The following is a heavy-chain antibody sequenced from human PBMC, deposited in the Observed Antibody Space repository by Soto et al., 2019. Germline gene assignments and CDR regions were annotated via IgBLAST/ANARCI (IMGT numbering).Heavy chain of an antibody. J-gene: IGHJ4*02. CDR1: GYTFTSYY. D-gene: IGHD6-13*01. Sequence: ASVKVSCKASGYTFTSYYMHWVRQAPGQGLEWMGIINPSGGKTSYAQKFQGRVTMTKDTSTNTAYMELSSLRSEDTAVYYCATISIAAAGISNWGQGTLVTVSS. CDR2: INPSGGKT. V-gene: IGHV1-46*01. CDR3: ATISIAAAGISN.